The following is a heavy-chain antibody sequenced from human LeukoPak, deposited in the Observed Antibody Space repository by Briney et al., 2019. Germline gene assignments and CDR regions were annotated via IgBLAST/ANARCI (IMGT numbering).Heavy chain of an antibody. CDR2: ISGSGGST. CDR3: AKTPLGYYYGSGSYYQTRPPNWFDP. D-gene: IGHD3-10*01. CDR1: GFTFSSYA. J-gene: IGHJ5*02. Sequence: PSGGSLRLSCAASGFTFSSYAMSWVRQAPGKGLEWVSAISGSGGSTYYADSVKGRFTISGDNSKNTLYLQMNSLRAEDTAVYNCAKTPLGYYYGSGSYYQTRPPNWFDPWGQGTLVTVSS. V-gene: IGHV3-23*01.